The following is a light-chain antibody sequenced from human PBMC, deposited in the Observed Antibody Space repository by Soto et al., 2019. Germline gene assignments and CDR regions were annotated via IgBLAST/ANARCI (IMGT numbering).Light chain of an antibody. CDR1: SSNIGGNY. CDR2: SND. CDR3: AAWDGSLDGRFV. Sequence: QSVLTQPPSASGTPGQGVTISCSGSSSNIGGNYVNWYQQLPGTAPKLLIYSNDQRPSGVPDRFSGSKSGTSASLAISGLWSEDEADYFCAAWDGSLDGRFVFGAGTKLTVL. J-gene: IGLJ1*01. V-gene: IGLV1-47*02.